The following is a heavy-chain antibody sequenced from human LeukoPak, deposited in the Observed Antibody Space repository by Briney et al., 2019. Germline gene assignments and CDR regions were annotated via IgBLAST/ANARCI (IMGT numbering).Heavy chain of an antibody. CDR3: ARVRRSTVTTAWFDP. J-gene: IGHJ5*02. Sequence: GASVKVSCKASGYTFTGYYMHWVRQAPGQGLEWMGRINPNSGGTNYAQKFQGRVTMTRDTSNSTVYMELSRLRSDDTAVYYCARVRRSTVTTAWFDPWGQGTLVTVSS. V-gene: IGHV1-2*06. D-gene: IGHD4-17*01. CDR2: INPNSGGT. CDR1: GYTFTGYY.